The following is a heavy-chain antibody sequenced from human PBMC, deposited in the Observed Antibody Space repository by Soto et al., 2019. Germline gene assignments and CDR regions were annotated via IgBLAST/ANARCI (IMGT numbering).Heavy chain of an antibody. CDR1: GFTFSSYA. J-gene: IGHJ4*02. CDR2: ISGSGGST. Sequence: GGSLRLSCAASGFTFSSYAMSWVRQAPGKGLEWVSAISGSGGSTYYADSVKGRFTISRDNSKNTLYLQMNSLRAEDTAVYYCVKSGRNDYGGPFDYWGQGTLVTVSS. D-gene: IGHD4-17*01. V-gene: IGHV3-23*01. CDR3: VKSGRNDYGGPFDY.